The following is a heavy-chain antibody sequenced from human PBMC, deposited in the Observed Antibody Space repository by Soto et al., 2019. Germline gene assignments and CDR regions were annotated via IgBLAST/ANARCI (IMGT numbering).Heavy chain of an antibody. J-gene: IGHJ4*02. V-gene: IGHV3-11*06. CDR1: GFTFSDYY. CDR3: ARVIGDCSSTSCHLIDY. CDR2: ISSSSSYT. Sequence: QVQLVESGGGLVKPGGSLRLSCAASGFTFSDYYMSWIRQAPGKGLEWVSYISSSSSYTNYADSVKGRFTISRDNAKNSLYLQMNSLRAEDTAEYYCARVIGDCSSTSCHLIDYWGQGTLVTVSS. D-gene: IGHD2-2*01.